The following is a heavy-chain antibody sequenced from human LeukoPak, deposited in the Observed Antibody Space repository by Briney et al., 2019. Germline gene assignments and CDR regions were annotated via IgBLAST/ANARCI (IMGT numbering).Heavy chain of an antibody. V-gene: IGHV1-18*01. D-gene: IGHD6-6*01. CDR2: ISAYNGNT. CDR1: GYTFTSYV. Sequence: ASVKLSCKASGYTFTSYVISWVRQAPGQGLEWMGWISAYNGNTNYAQKLQGRVTMTTDTSTSTAYMELRSLRSDDTAVYYCASFGWTTSHIAAADYWGHVTLVTVSS. J-gene: IGHJ4*01. CDR3: ASFGWTTSHIAAADY.